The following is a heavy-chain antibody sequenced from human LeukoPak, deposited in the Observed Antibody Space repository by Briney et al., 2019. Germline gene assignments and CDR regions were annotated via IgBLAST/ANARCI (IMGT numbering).Heavy chain of an antibody. CDR2: IYYRGST. Sequence: SETLSLTCTVSGGSISSYYWSWIRQPPGKGLEWIGYIYYRGSTNYNPSLKSRVPISVDTSKNQFSLKLSSVTAADTAVYYCARDYGDYVDAFDIWGQGTMVTVSS. D-gene: IGHD4-17*01. J-gene: IGHJ3*02. CDR3: ARDYGDYVDAFDI. CDR1: GGSISSYY. V-gene: IGHV4-59*01.